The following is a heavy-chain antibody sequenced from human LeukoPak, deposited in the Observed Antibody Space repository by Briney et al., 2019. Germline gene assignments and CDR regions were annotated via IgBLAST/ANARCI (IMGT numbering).Heavy chain of an antibody. CDR3: ARHGPDDILTGPYDAFDI. Sequence: SETLSLTCAVYGGSFSGYYWSWIRQPPGKGLEWIGEINHSGSTNYNPSLKSRVTISVDTSKNQFSLKLSSVTAADTAVYYCARHGPDDILTGPYDAFDIWGQGTMVTVSS. V-gene: IGHV4-34*01. CDR2: INHSGST. CDR1: GGSFSGYY. J-gene: IGHJ3*02. D-gene: IGHD3-9*01.